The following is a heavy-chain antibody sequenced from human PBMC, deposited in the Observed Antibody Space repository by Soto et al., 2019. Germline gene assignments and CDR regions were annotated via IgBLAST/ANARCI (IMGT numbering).Heavy chain of an antibody. CDR1: GGSISGYY. D-gene: IGHD6-19*01. CDR3: ARHDNSGY. V-gene: IGHV4-59*08. CDR2: IYYSGST. J-gene: IGHJ4*02. Sequence: QVQLQESGPGLVKPSETLSLTCTVSGGSISGYYWNWIRQPPGKRLEWIGYIYYSGSTNYNPSLKIRATMSVDTSKNQFSLKLSSVTAADTAVYYCARHDNSGYWGQGTLVTVSS.